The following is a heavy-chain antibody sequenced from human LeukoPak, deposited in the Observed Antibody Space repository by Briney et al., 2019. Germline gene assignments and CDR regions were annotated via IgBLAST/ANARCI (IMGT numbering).Heavy chain of an antibody. Sequence: SVKVSCKASGGTFSSYAISWVRQAPGQGLEWMGGIIPIFGTANYAQKFQGRVTITADESTSTAYMELSSLRSEDTAVYYCAKTYYDFLTGSRPKYNCFAPGGQGPRVTVP. CDR3: AKTYYDFLTGSRPKYNCFAP. D-gene: IGHD3-9*01. V-gene: IGHV1-69*13. J-gene: IGHJ5*02. CDR2: IIPIFGTA. CDR1: GGTFSSYA.